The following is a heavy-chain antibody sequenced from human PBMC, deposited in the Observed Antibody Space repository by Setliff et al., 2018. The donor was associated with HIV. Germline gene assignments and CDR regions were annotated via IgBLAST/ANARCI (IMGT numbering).Heavy chain of an antibody. V-gene: IGHV3-23*03. CDR1: GFSFTSFD. J-gene: IGHJ3*02. CDR3: VNTRRKGSFDI. CDR2: INSGGSST. Sequence: PGGSLRLSCAASGFSFTSFDMSWVRQAPGKGLEWVSVINSGGSSTNFADSGKGLSTISRDNPKYMLYLQMNSLRVDDTAVYYCVNTRRKGSFDIWGQGTMVTVSS.